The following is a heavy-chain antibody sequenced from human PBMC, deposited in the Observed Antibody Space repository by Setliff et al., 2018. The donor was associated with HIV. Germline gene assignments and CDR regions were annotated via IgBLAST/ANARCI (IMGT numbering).Heavy chain of an antibody. CDR1: GYMILGYK. D-gene: IGHD6-6*01. CDR3: ARPRVFDSFDV. V-gene: IGHV1-2*06. J-gene: IGHJ3*01. Sequence: ASVKVSCKAIGYMILGYKMNWVRQAPGQGLEWIGRISPSNGAAEYAPKFQGRVSMTLDTSISTAYLEIPRLTSDDAAVYFCARPRVFDSFDVWGQGTKVTVSS. CDR2: ISPSNGAA.